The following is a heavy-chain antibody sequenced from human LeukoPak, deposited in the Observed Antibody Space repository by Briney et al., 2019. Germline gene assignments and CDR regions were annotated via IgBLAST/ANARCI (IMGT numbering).Heavy chain of an antibody. Sequence: GGSLRLSCAASGFTLSSYGMHWVRQAPGKGLEWVAFIRYDGSNRYYADSVKGRFTISRDNSKNTLYLQMNSLRAEDTAVYYCAKFTMVRGVPEGFDYWGQGTLVTVSS. CDR1: GFTLSSYG. CDR3: AKFTMVRGVPEGFDY. D-gene: IGHD3-10*01. J-gene: IGHJ4*02. V-gene: IGHV3-30*02. CDR2: IRYDGSNR.